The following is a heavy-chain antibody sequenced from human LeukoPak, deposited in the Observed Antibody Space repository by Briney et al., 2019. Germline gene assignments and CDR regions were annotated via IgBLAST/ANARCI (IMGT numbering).Heavy chain of an antibody. V-gene: IGHV1-69*04. CDR1: GGTFSSYV. Sequence: SVKVSCKASGGTFSSYVISWVRQAPGQGLEWMGRIIPILGIANYAQKFQGRVTITADKSTSTAYMELSSLRSEDTAVYYCAREIYDSTAYYYYGMDVWGQGTTVTVSS. D-gene: IGHD3-22*01. CDR2: IIPILGIA. J-gene: IGHJ6*02. CDR3: AREIYDSTAYYYYGMDV.